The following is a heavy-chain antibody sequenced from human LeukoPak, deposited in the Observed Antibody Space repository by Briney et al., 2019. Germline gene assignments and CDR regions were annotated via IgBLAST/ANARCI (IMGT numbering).Heavy chain of an antibody. CDR1: VGSISSGCYY. J-gene: IGHJ4*02. CDR3: GRSSGYYYDY. CDR2: IYYSGST. D-gene: IGHD3-22*01. V-gene: IGHV4-30-4*01. Sequence: SGTLSLTCIVSVGSISSGCYYWRWIRQHPGRGVEWIGYIYYSGSTYYSPSLKSRITISWDTSKNQFSLNLSSVTAAETAVYYCGRSSGYYYDYWGQGTLVTVSS.